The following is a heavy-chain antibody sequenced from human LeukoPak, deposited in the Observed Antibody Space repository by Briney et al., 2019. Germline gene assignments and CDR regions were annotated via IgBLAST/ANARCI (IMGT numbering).Heavy chain of an antibody. D-gene: IGHD7-27*01. CDR3: ARTKGSDWGFDY. CDR1: GDSVSSNSDA. Sequence: SQTLSLTCAISGDSVSSNSDAWNWIRQSPSRGLEWLGRTYYRSKWYNDYAVSVKSRITISPDTSKNQFSLQLNSVTPEDTAVYYCARTKGSDWGFDYWGQGTLVTVSS. J-gene: IGHJ4*02. CDR2: TYYRSKWYN. V-gene: IGHV6-1*01.